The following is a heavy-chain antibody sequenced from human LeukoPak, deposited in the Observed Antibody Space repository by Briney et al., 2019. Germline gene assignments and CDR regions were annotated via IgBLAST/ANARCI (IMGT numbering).Heavy chain of an antibody. CDR2: ISYSGNT. V-gene: IGHV4-39*02. J-gene: IGHJ6*03. CDR3: ARLTHSYYSDTSGYYPYYYMDV. CDR1: AGSISSGDYY. Sequence: PSETLSLTCTVSAGSISSGDYYWGWIRQSPGKGLEWIGRISYSGNTYYNPSLKSRVTISVDTSKNHFSLRLSSATAADTAVYYCARLTHSYYSDTSGYYPYYYMDVWGKGTRVTVSS. D-gene: IGHD3-22*01.